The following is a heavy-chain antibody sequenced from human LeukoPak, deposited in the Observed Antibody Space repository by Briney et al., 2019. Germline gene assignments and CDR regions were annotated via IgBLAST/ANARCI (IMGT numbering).Heavy chain of an antibody. CDR1: GFTFSSYW. Sequence: GGSLRLSCAASGFTFSSYWMHWVRQAPGKGLVWVSRINSDGSSTSYADSVKGRFTISRDNAKNTLYLQMNSLRAKDTAVYYCTKVGQQFSGFYYYGMHVWGQGTTVT. J-gene: IGHJ6*02. CDR3: TKVGQQFSGFYYYGMHV. D-gene: IGHD6-13*01. CDR2: INSDGSST. V-gene: IGHV3-74*01.